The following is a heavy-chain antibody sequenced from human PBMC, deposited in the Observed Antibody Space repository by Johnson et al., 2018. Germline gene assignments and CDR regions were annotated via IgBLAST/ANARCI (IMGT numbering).Heavy chain of an antibody. J-gene: IGHJ6*02. CDR3: ASLPDDYFYYGIDV. D-gene: IGHD1-14*01. Sequence: QEQLVQSGAEVKKPGASVKVSCQSSGSTFTSYYMHWVRLVPGQGLEWMGRITPSGDSTSYAPKFQGRVTMTTDTSTSTVYMELNSLRSEDTAVYYCASLPDDYFYYGIDVWGQGTTVTVSS. CDR1: GSTFTSYY. CDR2: ITPSGDST. V-gene: IGHV1-46*01.